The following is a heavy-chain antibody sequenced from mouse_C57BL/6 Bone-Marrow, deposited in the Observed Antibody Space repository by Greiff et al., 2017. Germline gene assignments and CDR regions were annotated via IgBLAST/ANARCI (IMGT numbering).Heavy chain of an antibody. CDR2: INPGSGGT. Sequence: QVQLQQSGAELVRPGTSVKVSCKASGYAFTNYLIEWVKQRPGQGLEWIGVINPGSGGTTYNEKFKGKATLTADKSSSTAYMQISSLTSEDSAVYFCARSKNWDSWFAYWGQGTLVTVSA. V-gene: IGHV1-54*01. CDR1: GYAFTNYL. D-gene: IGHD4-1*01. J-gene: IGHJ3*01. CDR3: ARSKNWDSWFAY.